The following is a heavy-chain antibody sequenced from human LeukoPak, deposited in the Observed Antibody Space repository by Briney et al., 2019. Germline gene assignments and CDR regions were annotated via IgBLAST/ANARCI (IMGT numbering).Heavy chain of an antibody. CDR2: ISGSGGST. CDR3: AKDGFQH. J-gene: IGHJ1*01. V-gene: IGHV3-23*01. Sequence: GGSLRLSCAASGFTIGGFAMTWVRQAPGKGLEWVSAISGSGGSTYYADSVKGRFTISRDNSKNTLYLQMNSLRAEDTAVYYCAKDGFQHWGQGTLVTVSS. CDR1: GFTIGGFA.